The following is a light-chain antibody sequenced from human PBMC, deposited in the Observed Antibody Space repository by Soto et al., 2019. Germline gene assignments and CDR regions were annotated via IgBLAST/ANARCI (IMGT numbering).Light chain of an antibody. CDR2: AAS. CDR1: QSISSY. V-gene: IGKV1-39*01. Sequence: DIQMTQSPSSLSASVGDRVTITCRASQSISSYLNWYQQKPGKAPKLLIYAASSLQSGVPSRFSGSGSGTDFTLTISSLQPEDFATYYCQQRYTTPPITFGLGTRLEIK. J-gene: IGKJ5*01. CDR3: QQRYTTPPIT.